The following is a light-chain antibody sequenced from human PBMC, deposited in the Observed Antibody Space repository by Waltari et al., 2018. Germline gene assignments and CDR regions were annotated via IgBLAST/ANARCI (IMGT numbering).Light chain of an antibody. Sequence: EIVLTQSPGTLSLSPGDGATLSCRASQRVSSNYLAWYQQKPGQAPRLLIYGASTRATGIPDRFSGSGSGTDFTLTISRLEPEDFAVYYCQQYSRAPVTFGGGTKVEIK. CDR1: QRVSSNY. V-gene: IGKV3-20*01. CDR2: GAS. J-gene: IGKJ4*01. CDR3: QQYSRAPVT.